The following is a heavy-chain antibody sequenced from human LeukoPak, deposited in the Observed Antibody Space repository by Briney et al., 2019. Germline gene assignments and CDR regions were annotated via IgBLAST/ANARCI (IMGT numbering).Heavy chain of an antibody. CDR1: GFTFSSYG. Sequence: SGGSLRLSCAASGFTFSSYGMSWVRQAPGKGLEWVSAISGSGGSTYYADSVKGRFTISRDNSKNTLYLQMNSLRAEDTAVYYCARGEPTKQLWERYYYYYMDVWGKGTTVTISS. D-gene: IGHD5-18*01. V-gene: IGHV3-23*01. CDR3: ARGEPTKQLWERYYYYYMDV. CDR2: ISGSGGST. J-gene: IGHJ6*03.